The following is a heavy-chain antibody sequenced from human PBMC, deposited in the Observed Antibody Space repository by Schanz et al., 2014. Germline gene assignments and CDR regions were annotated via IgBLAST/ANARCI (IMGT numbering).Heavy chain of an antibody. Sequence: QVQLLQSGSEVKKPGASVKVSCEISGYTVSALAMHWVRQAPGQGLEWMGIINPSGGSTSYAQKFQGRVTMTRDTSTSTVYMELSSLRSEDTAVYYCARGGFFDSTSFDSWGQGTLVNVSS. CDR2: INPSGGST. V-gene: IGHV1-46*03. J-gene: IGHJ4*02. CDR3: ARGGFFDSTSFDS. D-gene: IGHD2-2*01. CDR1: GYTVSALA.